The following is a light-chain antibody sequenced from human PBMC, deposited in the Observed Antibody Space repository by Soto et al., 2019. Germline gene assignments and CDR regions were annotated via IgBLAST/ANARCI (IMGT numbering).Light chain of an antibody. CDR2: DAS. V-gene: IGKV1-9*01. CDR1: QGISSY. Sequence: DIQLTQSPSFLSASVGERVTITCRASQGISSYLAWYQQKPGQAPKLLIYDASNLQSGVPSRFSGSGSGTDFTLTISSLQPEDFAIYCCQQLNTYPFTFGGGTKVDIK. CDR3: QQLNTYPFT. J-gene: IGKJ3*01.